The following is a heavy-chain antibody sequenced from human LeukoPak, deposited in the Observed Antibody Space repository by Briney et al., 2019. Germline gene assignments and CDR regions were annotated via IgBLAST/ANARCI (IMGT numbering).Heavy chain of an antibody. CDR3: ARDYSNGWYGNFDY. D-gene: IGHD6-19*01. Sequence: ASVKVSCKASGYTFTSYGISWVRQAPGQGLEWMGWISAYNGHTNYAQKLQGRVTMTTDTSTSTAYMELRSLRSDDTAIYYCARDYSNGWYGNFDYWGQGTLVIVVS. V-gene: IGHV1-18*01. CDR2: ISAYNGHT. J-gene: IGHJ4*02. CDR1: GYTFTSYG.